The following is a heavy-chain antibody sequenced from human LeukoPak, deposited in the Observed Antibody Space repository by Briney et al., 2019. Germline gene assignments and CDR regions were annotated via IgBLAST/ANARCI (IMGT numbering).Heavy chain of an antibody. CDR2: INSDGSST. V-gene: IGHV3-74*01. Sequence: GGSLRLSCAASGFTFSRYWMHWVRQAPGKGLVWVSRINSDGSSTTYADSVKGRFTISRDNAKNTLYLQMNSLRAEDTAVYYCAKGLYSGYQPPRVIGASAFDIWGQGTMVTVSS. CDR1: GFTFSRYW. CDR3: AKGLYSGYQPPRVIGASAFDI. D-gene: IGHD5-12*01. J-gene: IGHJ3*02.